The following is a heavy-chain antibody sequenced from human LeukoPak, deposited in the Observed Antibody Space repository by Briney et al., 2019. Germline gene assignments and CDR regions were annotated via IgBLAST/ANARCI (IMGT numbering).Heavy chain of an antibody. CDR1: GFTFSDAW. CDR3: ATCSGDCYFNF. V-gene: IGHV3-15*01. CDR2: VKSKTVGETT. Sequence: PGGSLRLSCAASGFTFSDAWMNWVRQAPGKGLEWVARVKSKTVGETTSYAAPVKGRFSISRDDSRDMLYLQMNSLETEDTAVYYCATCSGDCYFNFWGQGTLVTVSS. D-gene: IGHD2-21*02. J-gene: IGHJ4*02.